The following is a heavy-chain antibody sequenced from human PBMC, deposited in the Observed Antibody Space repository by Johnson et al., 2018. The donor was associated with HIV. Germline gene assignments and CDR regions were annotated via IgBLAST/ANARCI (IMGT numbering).Heavy chain of an antibody. CDR2: IYSGGST. J-gene: IGHJ3*02. CDR3: ARGGANYYDSSGYYGAFDI. D-gene: IGHD3-22*01. CDR1: GFTVSSNY. Sequence: VQLVESGGGLVQPGGSLRLSCAASGFTVSSNYMSWVRQAPGKGLEWVSVIYSGGSTYYADSVKGRFTISRDNSKNTLYLQMNSLRAEDTAVYYCARGGANYYDSSGYYGAFDIWGKGTMVTVSS. V-gene: IGHV3-66*01.